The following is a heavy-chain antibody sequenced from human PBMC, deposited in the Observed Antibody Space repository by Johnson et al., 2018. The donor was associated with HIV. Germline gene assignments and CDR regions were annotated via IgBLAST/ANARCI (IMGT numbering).Heavy chain of an antibody. D-gene: IGHD3-22*01. CDR2: IKQDGSEK. CDR1: GFTFSSYW. CDR3: TTRPGRNYYDSSGYSQAFDI. J-gene: IGHJ3*02. Sequence: VQLVESGGGLVQPGGSLRVSCAASGFTFSSYWMSWVRQAPGKGLEWVANIKQDGSEKYYVDSVKGRFTISRDDSKNTLYLQMNSQKTEDTAVYYCTTRPGRNYYDSSGYSQAFDIWGQGTMVTVSS. V-gene: IGHV3-7*03.